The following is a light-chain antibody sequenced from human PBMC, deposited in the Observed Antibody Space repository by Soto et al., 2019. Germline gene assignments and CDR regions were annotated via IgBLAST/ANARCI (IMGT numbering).Light chain of an antibody. CDR2: GAS. CDR3: QQDGTSPYP. Sequence: EIVLTQSPGTLSLSPGERATLSCRASQSVSSSYLAWYQQKPGQAPRLLFYGASSRATGIPDRFSGSGSGTDFTLTISRLEPEDFAVYYCQQDGTSPYPFGQGTKLDIK. CDR1: QSVSSSY. J-gene: IGKJ2*01. V-gene: IGKV3-20*01.